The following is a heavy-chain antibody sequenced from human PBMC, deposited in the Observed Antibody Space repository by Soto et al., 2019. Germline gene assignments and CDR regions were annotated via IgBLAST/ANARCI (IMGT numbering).Heavy chain of an antibody. J-gene: IGHJ5*02. Sequence: SVKVSCKASGGTFSSYAISWVRQAPGQGLEWMGGIIPIFGTANYAQKFQGRVTITADESTSTAYMELSSLRSEDTAVYYCARDLTYYYDSSGYYRTINWFDPWGQGTLVTVSS. CDR1: GGTFSSYA. V-gene: IGHV1-69*13. CDR3: ARDLTYYYDSSGYYRTINWFDP. D-gene: IGHD3-22*01. CDR2: IIPIFGTA.